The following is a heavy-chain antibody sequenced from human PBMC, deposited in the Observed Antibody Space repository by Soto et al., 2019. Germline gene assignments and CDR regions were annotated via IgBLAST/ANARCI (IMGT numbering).Heavy chain of an antibody. CDR2: ISGSAGST. CDR3: ANSGSLPHY. D-gene: IGHD3-22*01. CDR1: GFTFGSYA. Sequence: GGSLRLSCAASGFTFGSYAMSWVRQAPEKGLEWVSAISGSAGSTYYADSVKGRFTISRDNPKNTLYLQMDSLRAEDTAIYYCANSGSLPHYWGQGTLVTVSS. V-gene: IGHV3-23*01. J-gene: IGHJ4*02.